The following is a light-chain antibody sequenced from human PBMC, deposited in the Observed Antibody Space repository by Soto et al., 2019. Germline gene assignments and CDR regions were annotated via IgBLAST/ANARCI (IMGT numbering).Light chain of an antibody. V-gene: IGKV3-15*01. J-gene: IGKJ3*01. CDR2: GAS. Sequence: EIVMTQSPATLSVSPGERATLSCRASQSVSGNLAWYQQKPVQAPRLLIYGASTRATGIPARFSGSGSGTEFTLTISSLQSEDFAVYYCQQYNNWPPMTFGPGTKVDVK. CDR1: QSVSGN. CDR3: QQYNNWPPMT.